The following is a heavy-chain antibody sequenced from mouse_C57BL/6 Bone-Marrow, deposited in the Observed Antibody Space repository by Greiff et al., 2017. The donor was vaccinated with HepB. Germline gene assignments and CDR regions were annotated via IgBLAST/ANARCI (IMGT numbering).Heavy chain of an antibody. V-gene: IGHV1-69*01. D-gene: IGHD2-3*01. CDR2: IAPSDSYT. CDR1: GYTFTSYW. Sequence: QVQLQQSGAELVMPGASVQLSCKASGYTFTSYWMHWVKQRPGQGLEWIGEIAPSDSYTNYNQKFKGKSTLAVDKSSSTAYMPLSSLTSEDSAVYYCARGYDGYYRDYWGQGTTPTVTS. CDR3: ARGYDGYYRDY. J-gene: IGHJ2*01.